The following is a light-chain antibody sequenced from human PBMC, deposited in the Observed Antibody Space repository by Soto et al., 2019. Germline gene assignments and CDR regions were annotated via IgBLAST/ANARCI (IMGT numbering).Light chain of an antibody. CDR3: QQRRNWA. Sequence: EIVLTQSPATLSLSPGERATLSCRASQSVSSYLAWYQQKPCQAPRLLIYDASNRATGIPARFSGCGSGTDFTLTLSRLEPEDFAVYYCQQRRNWAFGGGTKVEIK. V-gene: IGKV3-11*01. J-gene: IGKJ4*01. CDR1: QSVSSY. CDR2: DAS.